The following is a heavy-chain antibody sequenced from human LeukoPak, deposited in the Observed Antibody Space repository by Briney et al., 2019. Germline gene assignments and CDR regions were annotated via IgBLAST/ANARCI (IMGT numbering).Heavy chain of an antibody. CDR3: AKDRSRDYDILTGLGY. Sequence: GGSLRLSCAASGFTFSSYGMHWVRQAPGKGLEWVAVIPYDGSNKYYADSVKGRFTISRDNSKNTPYLQMNSLRAEDTAVYYCAKDRSRDYDILTGLGYWGQGTLVTVSS. CDR1: GFTFSSYG. V-gene: IGHV3-30*18. CDR2: IPYDGSNK. D-gene: IGHD3-9*01. J-gene: IGHJ4*02.